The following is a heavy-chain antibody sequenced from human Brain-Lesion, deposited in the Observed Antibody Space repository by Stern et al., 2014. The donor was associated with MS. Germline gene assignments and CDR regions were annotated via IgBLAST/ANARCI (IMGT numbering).Heavy chain of an antibody. D-gene: IGHD2-2*01. CDR1: GGSISSGGYY. V-gene: IGHV4-61*02. CDR3: ARGRVVPGFQYYATDV. Sequence: VQLVESGPGLVKPSQTLSLSCTVSGGSISSGGYYWSWIRQPAGKGLEWIGRIFNSGSTSYKPPPKSRVTISKDTAKTHFSPRLNSMTAADTAVYYCARGRVVPGFQYYATDVWGQGTTVIVSS. J-gene: IGHJ6*02. CDR2: IFNSGST.